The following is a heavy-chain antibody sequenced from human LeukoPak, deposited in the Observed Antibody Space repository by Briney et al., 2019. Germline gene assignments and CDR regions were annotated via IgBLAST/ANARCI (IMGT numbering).Heavy chain of an antibody. D-gene: IGHD6-19*01. V-gene: IGHV1-8*01. CDR1: GYTFTSYD. CDR3: ARDDSSGWETGTY. Sequence: ASVKVSCKASGYTFTSYDINWVRQATGQGLEWMGWMNPNSGDTGYAQKFQGRVTMTRNTSISTAYMELSSLRSEDTAVYYCARDDSSGWETGTYWGQGTLVTVSS. J-gene: IGHJ4*02. CDR2: MNPNSGDT.